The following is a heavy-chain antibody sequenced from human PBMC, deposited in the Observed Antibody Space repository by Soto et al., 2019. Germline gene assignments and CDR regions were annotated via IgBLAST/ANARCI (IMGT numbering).Heavy chain of an antibody. J-gene: IGHJ4*02. D-gene: IGHD2-15*01. CDR2: ISSSSSYT. V-gene: IGHV3-11*06. CDR3: AAAGGKDYYFDY. CDR1: GFTVSDYY. Sequence: GGSLRLSCAASGFTVSDYYMSWIRQAPGKGLEWVSYISSSSSYTNYADSVKGRFTISRDNAKNSLYLQMNSLRAEDTAVYYCAAAGGKDYYFDYWGQGTLVTVSS.